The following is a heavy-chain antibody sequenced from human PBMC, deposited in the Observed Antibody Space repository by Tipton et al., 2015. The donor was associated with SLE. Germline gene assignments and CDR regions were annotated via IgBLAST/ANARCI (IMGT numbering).Heavy chain of an antibody. D-gene: IGHD6-13*01. V-gene: IGHV3-53*05. J-gene: IGHJ4*02. Sequence: SLRLSCAASGFTFSSYAMSWVRQAPGKGLEWVSVIYSGGSTYYADSVKGRFTISRDNSKNTLYLQMNSLTAEDTAVYYCARDLGTSSSNWGQGTLVTVSS. CDR1: GFTFSSYA. CDR2: IYSGGST. CDR3: ARDLGTSSSN.